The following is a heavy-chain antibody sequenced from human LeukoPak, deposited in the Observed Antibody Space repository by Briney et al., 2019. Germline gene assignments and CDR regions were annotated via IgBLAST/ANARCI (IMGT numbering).Heavy chain of an antibody. V-gene: IGHV7-4-1*02. CDR3: ARARCSSGGSCYATLGY. D-gene: IGHD2-15*01. Sequence: ASVKVSCKASGYTFTSYAMNWVRQAPGQGLEWMGWINTNTGNPTYAQGFTGRFVFSLDTSVSTAYLQISSLKAEDTAVYYCARARCSSGGSCYATLGYWGQGTLVTVPS. J-gene: IGHJ4*02. CDR1: GYTFTSYA. CDR2: INTNTGNP.